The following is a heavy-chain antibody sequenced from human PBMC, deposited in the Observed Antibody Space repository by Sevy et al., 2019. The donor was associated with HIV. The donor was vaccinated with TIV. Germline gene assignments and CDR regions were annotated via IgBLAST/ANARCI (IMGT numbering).Heavy chain of an antibody. CDR3: PRRLPLAYISSSRPFDY. Sequence: ASVKGSCRASGYTFTDYDIAWVRQATGQGLEWMGWMNPNSGDTGFAKKFQGRLTMTRNNSISTAYMELSSLRSEDTAVYFCPRRLPLAYISSSRPFDYWGQGALVTVSS. D-gene: IGHD2-21*01. J-gene: IGHJ4*02. CDR2: MNPNSGDT. CDR1: GYTFTDYD. V-gene: IGHV1-8*01.